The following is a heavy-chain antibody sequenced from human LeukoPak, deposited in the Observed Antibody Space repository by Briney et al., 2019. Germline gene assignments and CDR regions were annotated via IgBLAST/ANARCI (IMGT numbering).Heavy chain of an antibody. CDR1: VYTLTELS. D-gene: IGHD1-26*01. CDR3: ATAWSIVGATTLGY. Sequence: ASVKVSCKVSVYTLTELSMHWVRQAPGKGLEWMGGFDPEDGETIYAQKFQGRVTMTEDTSTDTAYMELSSLRSEDTAVYYCATAWSIVGATTLGYWGQGTLVTVSS. V-gene: IGHV1-24*01. CDR2: FDPEDGET. J-gene: IGHJ4*02.